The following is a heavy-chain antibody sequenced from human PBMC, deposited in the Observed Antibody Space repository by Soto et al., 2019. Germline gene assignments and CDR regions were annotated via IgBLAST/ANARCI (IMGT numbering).Heavy chain of an antibody. J-gene: IGHJ4*02. CDR3: VLYSYGQAYYFDY. CDR2: IYYSGST. Sequence: QVQLQESGPGLVKPSQTLSLTCTVSGGSISSGDYYWSWIRQPPGKGLEWIGYIYYSGSTYYNPSLKSRVTISVDSSKSQFSLELSSVTAADTAVYFCVLYSYGQAYYFDYWGQGTLVTVSS. CDR1: GGSISSGDYY. D-gene: IGHD5-18*01. V-gene: IGHV4-30-4*01.